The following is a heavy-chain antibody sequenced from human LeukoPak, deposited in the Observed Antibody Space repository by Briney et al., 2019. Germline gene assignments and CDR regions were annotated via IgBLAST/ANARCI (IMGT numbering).Heavy chain of an antibody. CDR2: ISAHNGNT. CDR1: GYTFTSYG. Sequence: GASVKVSCKASGYTFTSYGISWVRQAPGQGLEWMGWISAHNGNTNYAQKLQGRVTMTTDTSTSTAYMELRSLRSDDTAVYYCARQTYYDFWSGYYEFDYWGQGTLVTVSS. D-gene: IGHD3-3*01. V-gene: IGHV1-18*01. J-gene: IGHJ4*02. CDR3: ARQTYYDFWSGYYEFDY.